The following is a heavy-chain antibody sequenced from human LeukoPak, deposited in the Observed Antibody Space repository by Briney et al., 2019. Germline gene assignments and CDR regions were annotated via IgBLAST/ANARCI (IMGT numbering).Heavy chain of an antibody. D-gene: IGHD3-16*01. J-gene: IGHJ4*02. CDR1: GGTFSSYA. CDR2: IIPIFGTA. V-gene: IGHV1-69*05. CDR3: AVHSLGTDQTNYFDY. Sequence: SVKVSCKASGGTFSSYAISWVRQAPGQGLGWMGGIIPIFGTANYAQKFQGRVTITTDESTSTAYMELSSLRSEDTAVYYCAVHSLGTDQTNYFDYWGQGTLVTVSS.